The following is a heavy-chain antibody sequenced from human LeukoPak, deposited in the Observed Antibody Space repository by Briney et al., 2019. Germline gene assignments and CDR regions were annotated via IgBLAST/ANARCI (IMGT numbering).Heavy chain of an antibody. CDR1: GFTVSSSY. Sequence: GGSLRLSCAASGFTVSSSYMYWVRQAPGKGLEWVSFFYRGDSTYYAESVRGRFTISRDNSKSTLYLQMNTLRAEDTAVYYCARRGRDVNDAFDIWGQGTMVTVSS. CDR2: FYRGDST. CDR3: ARRGRDVNDAFDI. D-gene: IGHD5-24*01. J-gene: IGHJ3*02. V-gene: IGHV3-53*01.